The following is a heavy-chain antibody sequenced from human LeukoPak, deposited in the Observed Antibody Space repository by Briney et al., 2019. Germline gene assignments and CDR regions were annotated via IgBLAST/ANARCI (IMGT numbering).Heavy chain of an antibody. CDR3: ARDSFGNGYDHWYEH. J-gene: IGHJ5*02. CDR1: GFTFSSYE. CDR2: ISSSGSTI. D-gene: IGHD5-12*01. V-gene: IGHV3-48*03. Sequence: GGSLRLSCAASGFTFSSYEMNWVRQAPEKGLEWVSYISSSGSTIYYADSVKGRFTISRDNAKNSLYLQMNSLRAEDTAVYYCARDSFGNGYDHWYEHWGQGTLVTVSS.